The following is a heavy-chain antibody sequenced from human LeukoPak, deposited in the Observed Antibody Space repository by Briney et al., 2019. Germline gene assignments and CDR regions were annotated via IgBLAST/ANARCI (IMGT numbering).Heavy chain of an antibody. CDR2: ISSSSSYI. J-gene: IGHJ6*03. CDR1: GFTFSSYW. Sequence: PGGSLRLSCAASGFTFSSYWMSWVRQAPGKGLEWVSSISSSSSYIYYADSVKGRFTISRDNAKNSLYLQMNSLRAEDTAVYYCASYTFYSNYEDSTMDVWAKGPRSPSP. CDR3: ASYTFYSNYEDSTMDV. D-gene: IGHD4-11*01. V-gene: IGHV3-21*01.